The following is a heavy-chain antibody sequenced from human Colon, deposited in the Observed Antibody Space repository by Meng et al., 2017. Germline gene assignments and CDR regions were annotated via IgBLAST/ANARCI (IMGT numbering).Heavy chain of an antibody. J-gene: IGHJ3*02. CDR2: INTRGNIR. V-gene: IGHV3-48*03. CDR1: GFPFSTYE. D-gene: IGHD3-16*01. Sequence: GGSLRLSCAASGFPFSTYEMNWVRQAPGKGLEWISYINTRGNIRYYADSLKGRFTVSRDNVKNSLYLQMNSLRAEDTAIYYCARMGVGTMDPYSFDMWGQGTMVTVSS. CDR3: ARMGVGTMDPYSFDM.